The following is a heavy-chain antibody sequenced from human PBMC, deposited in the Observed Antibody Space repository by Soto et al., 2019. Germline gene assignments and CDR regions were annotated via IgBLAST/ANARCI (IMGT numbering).Heavy chain of an antibody. V-gene: IGHV4-31*03. CDR1: GGSISSGGYY. CDR2: IYNSGST. J-gene: IGHJ5*02. Sequence: QVQLQESGPGLVKASQTLSLTCTVSGGSISSGGYYWSWIRQHPGKGLEWISYIYNSGSTYYNPSLKSRVTISADTSKNQYSLKLSSVTDAETAVYYCARDPAPWGQGTLGTVSS. CDR3: ARDPAP.